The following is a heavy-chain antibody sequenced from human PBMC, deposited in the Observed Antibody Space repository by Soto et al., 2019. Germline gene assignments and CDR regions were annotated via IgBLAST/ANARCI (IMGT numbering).Heavy chain of an antibody. CDR1: GDSLSNYH. CDR3: ARGYATYEY. V-gene: IGHV4-4*07. D-gene: IGHD2-8*01. J-gene: IGHJ4*02. CDR2: IYPTGNT. Sequence: PSETLSLTCSVSGDSLSNYHWSWIRQPAGKGLEWIGRIYPTGNTNYNPSLKSRFTMSVDTSKNQFSLNLTSMTAADTAVYYCARGYATYEYWGQGTLVTVS.